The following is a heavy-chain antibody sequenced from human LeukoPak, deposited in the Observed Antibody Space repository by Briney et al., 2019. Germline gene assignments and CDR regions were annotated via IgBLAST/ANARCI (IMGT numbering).Heavy chain of an antibody. CDR1: GFTFSSYG. Sequence: GGSLRLSCAASGFTFSSYGMHWVRQAPGKGLEWVAVISYDGSNKYYADSVKGRFTISRDSSKNTLYLQMNSLRSEDTAVYYCAKDMGLSVIRGVITDTPIDYWGQGTLVTVSS. CDR3: AKDMGLSVIRGVITDTPIDY. J-gene: IGHJ4*02. CDR2: ISYDGSNK. D-gene: IGHD3-10*01. V-gene: IGHV3-30*18.